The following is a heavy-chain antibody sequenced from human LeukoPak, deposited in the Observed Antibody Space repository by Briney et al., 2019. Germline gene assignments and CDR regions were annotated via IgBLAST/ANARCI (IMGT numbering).Heavy chain of an antibody. CDR1: GYTFTGYY. D-gene: IGHD2-2*01. CDR3: ARGHCSSTSCTRNYYMDV. J-gene: IGHJ6*03. V-gene: IGHV1-2*02. CDR2: INPNSGGT. Sequence: ASVTVSCKASGYTFTGYYMHWVRQAPGQGLEWMGWINPNSGGTNYAQKFQGRVTMTRDTSISTAYMELSRLRSDDTAVYYRARGHCSSTSCTRNYYMDVWGKGTTVTVS.